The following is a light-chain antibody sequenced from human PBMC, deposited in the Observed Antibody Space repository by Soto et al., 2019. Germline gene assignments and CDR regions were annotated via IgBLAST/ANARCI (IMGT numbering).Light chain of an antibody. CDR1: QTVSNY. CDR2: DVS. Sequence: DIVLTQSPGTLSLSPGERATLSCRASQTVSNYLIWYQQKPGQAPRLLIYDVSNRATDIPARFSGSGSGTDFTLTISSLEPEDLAVYYCQQRSNWPRTFGQGTKVDIK. J-gene: IGKJ1*01. V-gene: IGKV3-11*01. CDR3: QQRSNWPRT.